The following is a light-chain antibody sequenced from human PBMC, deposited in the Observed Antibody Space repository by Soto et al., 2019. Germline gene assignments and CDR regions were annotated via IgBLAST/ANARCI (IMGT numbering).Light chain of an antibody. CDR3: QQYGRSPGWT. J-gene: IGKJ1*01. CDR2: GAS. Sequence: PGERATLSCRASQSVSSIYLAWYQQKPGQAPRLLIYGASSRATGIPDRFSGSGSGTDFTLTISRLEPEDFAVYYCQQYGRSPGWTFGQGTKVEIK. CDR1: QSVSSIY. V-gene: IGKV3-20*01.